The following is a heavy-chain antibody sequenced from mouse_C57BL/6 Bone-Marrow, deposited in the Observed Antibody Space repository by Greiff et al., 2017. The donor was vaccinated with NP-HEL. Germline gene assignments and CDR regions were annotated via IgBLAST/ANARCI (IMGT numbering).Heavy chain of an antibody. V-gene: IGHV14-4*01. CDR3: SRQRRLRPWFAY. Sequence: VQLQQSGAELVRPGASVKLSCTASGFNIKDDYMHWVKQRPEQGLEWIGWIDPENGDTEYSSQFPGKATITADTSSNTAYLQLSSLTSEDTAVYYCSRQRRLRPWFAYWGQGTMVTVSA. J-gene: IGHJ3*01. CDR1: GFNIKDDY. CDR2: IDPENGDT. D-gene: IGHD3-2*02.